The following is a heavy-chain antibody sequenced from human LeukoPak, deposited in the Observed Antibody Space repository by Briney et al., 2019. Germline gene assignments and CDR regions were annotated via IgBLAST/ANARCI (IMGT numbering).Heavy chain of an antibody. D-gene: IGHD2-8*02. CDR3: ARLALMSPGLDYYYMDV. V-gene: IGHV4-59*08. CDR1: GGSISSYY. CDR2: IYYSGST. J-gene: IGHJ6*03. Sequence: SETLSLTCTVSGGSISSYYWSWIRQPPGKGLEWIGYIYYSGSTNYNPSLKSRVTISVDTSKNQFSLKLSSVTAADTAVYYCARLALMSPGLDYYYMDVWGKGTTVTVSS.